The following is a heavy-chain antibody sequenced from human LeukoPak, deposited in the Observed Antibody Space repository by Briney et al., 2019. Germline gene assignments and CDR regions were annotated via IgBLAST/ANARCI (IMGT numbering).Heavy chain of an antibody. CDR3: AREGHYYASGSGAFDI. Sequence: SETLSLTCTVSDGSITNYDWSWVRQPPGKGLEFIGHVHYSGTTNYNPSLRSRVTISIDTSKKHFFLKLKSVTAADTAVYYCAREGHYYASGSGAFDIWGQGTAITVSS. D-gene: IGHD3-10*01. CDR2: VHYSGTT. CDR1: DGSITNYD. V-gene: IGHV4-59*01. J-gene: IGHJ3*02.